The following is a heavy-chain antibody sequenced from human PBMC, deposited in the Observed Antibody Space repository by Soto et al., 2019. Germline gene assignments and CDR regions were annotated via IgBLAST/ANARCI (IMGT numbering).Heavy chain of an antibody. J-gene: IGHJ6*02. V-gene: IGHV3-21*01. CDR2: ISSSSYI. D-gene: IGHD3-10*01. CDR3: ARASTLRNPRGYGMDV. Sequence: GGSLRLSCAASGFTFSSYSMNWVRQAPGKGLEWVSSISSSSYIYYADSVKGRFTISRDNAKNSLYLQMNSLRAEDTAVYYCARASTLRNPRGYGMDVWGQGTTVTVSS. CDR1: GFTFSSYS.